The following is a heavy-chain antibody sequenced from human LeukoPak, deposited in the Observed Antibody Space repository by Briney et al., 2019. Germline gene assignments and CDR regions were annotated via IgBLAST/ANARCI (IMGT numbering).Heavy chain of an antibody. CDR2: IKSKTDGGTT. V-gene: IGHV3-15*01. Sequence: KSGGSLRLSCAASGFTFSNAWMSWVRQAPGKGLEWVGRIKSKTDGGTTDYAAPVKGRFTISRDDSKNTLYLQMNSLKTEDTAVYYCTTDIGGYYFAFDVWGQGTMVTVSS. CDR3: TTDIGGYYFAFDV. J-gene: IGHJ3*01. D-gene: IGHD3-22*01. CDR1: GFTFSNAW.